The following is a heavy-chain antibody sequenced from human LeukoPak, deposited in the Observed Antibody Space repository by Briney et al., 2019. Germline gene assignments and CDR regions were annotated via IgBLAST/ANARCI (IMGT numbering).Heavy chain of an antibody. CDR2: NYYAGGT. CDR1: GGSISSSSYY. D-gene: IGHD3-10*01. CDR3: ARGFGESEYYYYGMDV. V-gene: IGHV4-39*01. Sequence: SSETLSLTCTVSGGSISSSSYYWGWIRQPPGRGLDWIGTNYYAGGTYYNPSLKSRVTISVDTSKNLFSLRLSSVTAADTAVYYCARGFGESEYYYYGMDVWGQGTTVTVSS. J-gene: IGHJ6*02.